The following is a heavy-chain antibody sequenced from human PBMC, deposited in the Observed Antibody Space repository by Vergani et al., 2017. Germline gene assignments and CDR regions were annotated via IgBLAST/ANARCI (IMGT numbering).Heavy chain of an antibody. CDR2: INPNSGGT. Sequence: QVQLVQSGAEVKKSGASVKVSCKASGITFTGYNLHWVRQAPGQGLEWMGRINPNSGGTNYAQKFQGGVTMTRDASISTAYMEMSSLRSDDSAVYYCARDLTTVVTRAAFDIWGQGTMVTVSS. D-gene: IGHD4-23*01. J-gene: IGHJ3*02. V-gene: IGHV1-2*06. CDR3: ARDLTTVVTRAAFDI. CDR1: GITFTGYN.